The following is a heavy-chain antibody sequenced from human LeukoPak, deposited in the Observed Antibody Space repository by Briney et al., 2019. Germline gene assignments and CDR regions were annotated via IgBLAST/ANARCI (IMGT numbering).Heavy chain of an antibody. V-gene: IGHV4-59*12. J-gene: IGHJ6*02. CDR3: ARVPYYGSGSYDYYCSMDV. D-gene: IGHD3-10*01. CDR1: GGSISSYY. Sequence: PSETLPLTCTVSGGSISSYYWSWIRQPPGKGLEWIGYIYYSGSTNYNPSLKSRVTISVDTSKNQFSLKLSSVTAADTAVYYCARVPYYGSGSYDYYCSMDVWGQGTTVTVSS. CDR2: IYYSGST.